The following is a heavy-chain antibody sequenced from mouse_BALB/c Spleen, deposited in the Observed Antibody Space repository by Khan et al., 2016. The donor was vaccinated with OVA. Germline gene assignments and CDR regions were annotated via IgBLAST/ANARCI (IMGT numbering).Heavy chain of an antibody. J-gene: IGHJ3*01. CDR2: IWGDGST. V-gene: IGHV2-6-7*01. D-gene: IGHD1-2*01. CDR3: ARELRLGGFAY. Sequence: QVQLQQPGPGLVAPSQSLSITCTVSGFSLTDYGVNWVRQPPGKGLERLGMIWGDGSTDYNSALKSRLSISKDNSKSQVFLKMNSLQTDDTARYYCARELRLGGFAYWGQGTLVTVSA. CDR1: GFSLTDYG.